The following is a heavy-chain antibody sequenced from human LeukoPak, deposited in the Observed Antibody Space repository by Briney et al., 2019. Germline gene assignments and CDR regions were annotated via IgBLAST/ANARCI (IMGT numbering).Heavy chain of an antibody. CDR2: IYYSGST. CDR1: GGSISSSSYY. CDR3: ARAHRLYAFDI. Sequence: SEALSLTCTVSGGSISSSSYYWGWIRQPPGKGLEWIGSIYYSGSTYYNPSLKSRVTISVDTSKNQFSLKLSSVTAADTAVYYCARAHRLYAFDIWGQGTTVTVSS. V-gene: IGHV4-39*01. J-gene: IGHJ3*02.